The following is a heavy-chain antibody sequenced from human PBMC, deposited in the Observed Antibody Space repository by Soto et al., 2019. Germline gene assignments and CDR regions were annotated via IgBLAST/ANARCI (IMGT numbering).Heavy chain of an antibody. D-gene: IGHD3-10*01. V-gene: IGHV3-30*18. Sequence: QVQLVESGGGVVQPGRSLRLSCAASGFTFSNFGMHWVRQAPGKGLEWVAVISYDGSDEYHADSVKGRFTISRDNSQNTLYLQMNSLRAEDTAVYYCAKEIWSYGTYVMAGWGQGTTVTVSS. CDR3: AKEIWSYGTYVMAG. J-gene: IGHJ6*02. CDR2: ISYDGSDE. CDR1: GFTFSNFG.